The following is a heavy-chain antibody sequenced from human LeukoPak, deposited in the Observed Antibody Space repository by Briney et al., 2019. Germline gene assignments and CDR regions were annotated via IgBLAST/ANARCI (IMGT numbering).Heavy chain of an antibody. V-gene: IGHV3-23*01. CDR2: ISGSGGST. CDR1: GFTFSSYA. J-gene: IGHJ4*02. Sequence: GGSLRLSCAASGFTFSSYAMSWVRQAPGKGLEWVSAISGSGGSTYYADSVKGRFTISRGNSKNTLYLQMNSLRAEDTAVYYCAKDARYYDSSGYFNYFDYWGQGTLVTVFS. CDR3: AKDARYYDSSGYFNYFDY. D-gene: IGHD3-22*01.